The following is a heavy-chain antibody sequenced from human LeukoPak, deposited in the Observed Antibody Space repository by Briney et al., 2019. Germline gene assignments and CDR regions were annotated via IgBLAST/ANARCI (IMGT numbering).Heavy chain of an antibody. CDR3: ARRLYSSSSRGFDY. CDR1: GYTFTSYW. D-gene: IGHD6-6*01. CDR2: IYPGDSDT. Sequence: KVSCKASGYTFTSYWIGWVRQMPGKGLEWMGIIYPGDSDTRYSPSFQGQVTISADKSVSTAYLQWSSLKASDTAMYYCARRLYSSSSRGFDYWGQGTLVNVSS. J-gene: IGHJ4*02. V-gene: IGHV5-51*01.